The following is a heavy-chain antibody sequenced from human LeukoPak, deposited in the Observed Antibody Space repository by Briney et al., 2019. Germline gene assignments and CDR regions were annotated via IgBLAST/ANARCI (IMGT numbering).Heavy chain of an antibody. Sequence: PGGSLRLSCAASGFTFSSYAMSWVRQAPGKGLEWVSAISGSGGSTYYADSVKGRFTISRDNSKNTLYLQMNSLRAEDTAVYYCANSRTPKYCSSTSCPRWFDPWGQGTLVTVSS. CDR1: GFTFSSYA. CDR3: ANSRTPKYCSSTSCPRWFDP. D-gene: IGHD2-2*01. V-gene: IGHV3-23*01. J-gene: IGHJ5*02. CDR2: ISGSGGST.